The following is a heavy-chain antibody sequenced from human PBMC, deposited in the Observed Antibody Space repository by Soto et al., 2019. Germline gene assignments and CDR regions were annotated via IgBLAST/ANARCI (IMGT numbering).Heavy chain of an antibody. CDR2: INAYSGDR. CDR3: ASANYGDSDY. J-gene: IGHJ4*02. V-gene: IGHV1-18*01. D-gene: IGHD4-17*01. CDR1: GYTFPSST. Sequence: QGELVQSGAEVKKPGASVKVSCKASGYTFPSSTISWLRQAPGQGLEWRRWINAYSGDRKFAQRFRGRVTMTTDTSTSAAYLELTSLTSDDTAIYYCASANYGDSDYWCQGTLLTGSS.